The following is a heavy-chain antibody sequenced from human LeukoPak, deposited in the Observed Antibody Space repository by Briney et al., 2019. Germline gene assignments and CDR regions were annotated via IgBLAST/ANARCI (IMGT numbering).Heavy chain of an antibody. J-gene: IGHJ5*01. V-gene: IGHV3-30*18. Sequence: GGSLRLSCAASGVTFSSYGMHWVRQAPGKGLEWVAVISYDGSNKYYADSVKGRFTISRDNSKNTLYLQMNSLRAEDTAVYYCAKARIAVAGTASMLFASWGQGTLVTVSS. D-gene: IGHD6-19*01. CDR2: ISYDGSNK. CDR3: AKARIAVAGTASMLFAS. CDR1: GVTFSSYG.